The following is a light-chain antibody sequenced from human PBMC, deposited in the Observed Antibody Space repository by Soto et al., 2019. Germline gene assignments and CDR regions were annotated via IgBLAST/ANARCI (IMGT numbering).Light chain of an antibody. Sequence: MGLTQSPGTVSLSPGERATLSCRASQSVGSSLSWYQQKPGQAPRLLFYGASNRATAIPDRFSGSGFGTDFTLTITRLEPEDFAVYYCQQYGDSPQTFGPGTKVDIK. J-gene: IGKJ1*01. CDR2: GAS. V-gene: IGKV3-20*01. CDR3: QQYGDSPQT. CDR1: QSVGSS.